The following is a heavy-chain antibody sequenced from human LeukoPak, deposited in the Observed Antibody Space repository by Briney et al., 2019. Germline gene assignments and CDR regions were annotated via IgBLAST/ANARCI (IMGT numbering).Heavy chain of an antibody. CDR2: INPNSGGT. Sequence: VASVKVSCKASGYTFTGYYMHWVRQAPGQGLEWMGWINPNSGGTNYAQKFQGWVTVTRDTSISTAYMELSRLRSDDTAVYYCARGGSYVWGSYLLKGTQRTDFDYWGQGTLVTVSS. J-gene: IGHJ4*02. D-gene: IGHD3-16*02. CDR1: GYTFTGYY. CDR3: ARGGSYVWGSYLLKGTQRTDFDY. V-gene: IGHV1-2*04.